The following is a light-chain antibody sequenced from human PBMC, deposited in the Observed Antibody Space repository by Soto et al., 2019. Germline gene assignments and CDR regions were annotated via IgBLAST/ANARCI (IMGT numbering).Light chain of an antibody. V-gene: IGKV1-17*01. CDR3: LQHDSYPWT. CDR2: AAS. Sequence: DIQMTQSPSSLSASVGDRVTITCRASQCIRNDLGGYQHKPGKAPKRLLYAASSLQSGVPSRFSGSGSGTEFTLTISSLQPEDFATYYCLQHDSYPWTFGQGTKVEIK. J-gene: IGKJ1*01. CDR1: QCIRND.